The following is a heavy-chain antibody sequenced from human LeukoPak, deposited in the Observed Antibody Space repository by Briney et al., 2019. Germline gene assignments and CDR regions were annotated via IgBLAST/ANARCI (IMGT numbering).Heavy chain of an antibody. Sequence: SETLSLTCTVSGGSISSYYWSWIRQPPGKGLEWIGYIYYSGSTNYNPSLKSRVTISVDTSKNQFSLKLSSVTAADTAVYYCARRTMVRRESAFDIWGQGTMVTVSS. CDR2: IYYSGST. CDR3: ARRTMVRRESAFDI. J-gene: IGHJ3*02. V-gene: IGHV4-59*08. CDR1: GGSISSYY. D-gene: IGHD3-10*01.